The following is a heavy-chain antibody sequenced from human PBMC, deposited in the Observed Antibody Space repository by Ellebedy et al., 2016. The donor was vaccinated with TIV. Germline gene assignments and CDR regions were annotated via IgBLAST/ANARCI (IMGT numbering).Heavy chain of an antibody. D-gene: IGHD6-6*01. CDR2: CGTAGDT. CDR1: GFTFSRYD. CDR3: AREAAARGGMDV. V-gene: IGHV3-13*01. Sequence: PGGSLRLFCPASGFTFSRYDMHWVRQATGKGLEWVSACGTAGDTYYPGSVKGRFTISSENATNSWYLQMNSLRAGDTAVYYCAREAAARGGMDVWGQGTTVTVSS. J-gene: IGHJ6*02.